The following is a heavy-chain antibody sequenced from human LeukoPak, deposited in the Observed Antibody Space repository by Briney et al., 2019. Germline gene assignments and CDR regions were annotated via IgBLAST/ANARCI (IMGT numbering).Heavy chain of an antibody. D-gene: IGHD2-21*01. CDR2: IRYDGGET. J-gene: IGHJ4*02. CDR3: AKDGDDCIDY. Sequence: PGGSLRLSCGASGFTFNRRGMHWVRQAPGKGLEWVAFIRYDGGETFYADFVKGRFTISRDNSKNTLSLQLNTLRPEDTGLYYWAKDGDDCIDYWGPGTLVTVSS. CDR1: GFTFNRRG. V-gene: IGHV3-30*02.